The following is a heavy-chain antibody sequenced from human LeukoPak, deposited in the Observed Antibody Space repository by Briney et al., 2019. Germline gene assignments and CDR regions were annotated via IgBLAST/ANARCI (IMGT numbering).Heavy chain of an antibody. V-gene: IGHV1-18*01. CDR1: GYTFTDYD. CDR3: ARNGRVRRVVKDLFEY. Sequence: ASVKVSCKTSGYTFTDYDITWVRQAPGQGPEWMGRVSPYNGNTYYSQRFQGRVTIAKDASTGTAYLDLRNLRADDTAMYYCARNGRVRRVVKDLFEYWGQGTLVAVSS. J-gene: IGHJ4*02. CDR2: VSPYNGNT. D-gene: IGHD3-10*01.